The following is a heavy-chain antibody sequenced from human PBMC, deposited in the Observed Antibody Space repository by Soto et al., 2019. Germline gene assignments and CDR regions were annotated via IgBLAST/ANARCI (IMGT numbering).Heavy chain of an antibody. CDR3: ARVYGDYSKALYYNGMDV. J-gene: IGHJ6*02. CDR1: GYTFTSYG. V-gene: IGHV1-18*01. CDR2: ISAYNGNT. D-gene: IGHD4-17*01. Sequence: ASVKVSCKASGYTFTSYGISWVRQAPGQGLEWMGWISAYNGNTNYAQKLQGRVTMTTDTSTSTAYMELRSLRSDDTAVYYCARVYGDYSKALYYNGMDVWGQGTTVTVSS.